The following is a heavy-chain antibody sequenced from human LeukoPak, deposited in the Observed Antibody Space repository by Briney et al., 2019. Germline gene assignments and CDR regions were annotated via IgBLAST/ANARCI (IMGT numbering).Heavy chain of an antibody. CDR3: ARVKSGAPSQWLVDYGMDV. CDR1: GFTFSSYA. Sequence: GGSLRLSCAASGFTFSSYAMHWVRQAPGKGLEYVSAISSNGGSTYYANSVKGRFTISRDNSKNTLYLQMGSLRAEDMAVYYCARVKSGAPSQWLVDYGMDVWGQGTTVTVSS. D-gene: IGHD6-19*01. CDR2: ISSNGGST. J-gene: IGHJ6*02. V-gene: IGHV3-64*01.